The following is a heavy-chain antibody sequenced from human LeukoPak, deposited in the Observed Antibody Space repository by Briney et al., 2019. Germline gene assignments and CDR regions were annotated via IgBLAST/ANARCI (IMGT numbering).Heavy chain of an antibody. CDR1: GFTFSSYS. Sequence: GGSLRLSCAASGFTFSSYSMNWVRQALGKGLERVSSISSTSSYIYYADSVKGRFTISRDNAKNSLYLHINSLRAEDTAVYYCARVQGSPYWGQGTLVTVSS. CDR2: ISSTSSYI. J-gene: IGHJ4*02. CDR3: ARVQGSPY. V-gene: IGHV3-21*01.